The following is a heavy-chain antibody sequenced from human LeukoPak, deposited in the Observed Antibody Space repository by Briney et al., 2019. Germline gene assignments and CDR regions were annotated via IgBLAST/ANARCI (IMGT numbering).Heavy chain of an antibody. CDR2: INHSGST. Sequence: PSETLSLTCAVYGGSFSGYYWSWIRQPPGKGLEWIGEINHSGSTNYNPSLKSRVTISVDTSKNQFSLKLSSVTAADTAVYYCARVDFDWLYFDYWGQGTLATVSS. CDR1: GGSFSGYY. J-gene: IGHJ4*02. V-gene: IGHV4-34*01. D-gene: IGHD3-9*01. CDR3: ARVDFDWLYFDY.